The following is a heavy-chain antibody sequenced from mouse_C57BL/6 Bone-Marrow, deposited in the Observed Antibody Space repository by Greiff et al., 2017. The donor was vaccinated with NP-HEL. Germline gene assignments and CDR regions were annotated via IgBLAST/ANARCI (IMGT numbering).Heavy chain of an antibody. J-gene: IGHJ3*01. D-gene: IGHD1-1*01. V-gene: IGHV2-2*01. CDR2: IWSGGST. CDR3: ARNKAYYYGSSPWFAY. Sequence: QVQLQQSGPGLVQPSQSLSITCTVSGFSLTSYGVHWVRQSPGKGLEWLGVIWSGGSTDYKAAFISRLSISKDNSKSQVFFKMNSLQADDTAIYYCARNKAYYYGSSPWFAYWGQGTLVTVSA. CDR1: GFSLTSYG.